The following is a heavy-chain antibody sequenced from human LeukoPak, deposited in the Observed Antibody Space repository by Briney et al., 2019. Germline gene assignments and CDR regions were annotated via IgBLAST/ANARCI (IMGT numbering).Heavy chain of an antibody. Sequence: GGFLRLSCAASGFTFSSYAMHWVRQAPGKGLEWVSRIINDGSSTTYADSVKGRFTISRDNAKDTLYLQMNSLRVEDTAVYYCARVADGDKYGGRDYWGQGALVIVSS. V-gene: IGHV3-74*01. CDR2: IINDGSST. J-gene: IGHJ4*02. CDR1: GFTFSSYA. CDR3: ARVADGDKYGGRDY. D-gene: IGHD5-24*01.